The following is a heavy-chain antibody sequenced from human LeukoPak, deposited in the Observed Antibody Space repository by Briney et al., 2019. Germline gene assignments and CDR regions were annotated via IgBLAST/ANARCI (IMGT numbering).Heavy chain of an antibody. Sequence: GGSLRLSXAASGFTFSSYWMSWVRQAPGKGLEWVANIKQDGSEKYYVDSVKGRFTISRDNAKNSLYLQMNSLRAEDTAVYYCARYCSSTSCYTGAFDIWGQGTMVTVSS. J-gene: IGHJ3*02. CDR1: GFTFSSYW. CDR3: ARYCSSTSCYTGAFDI. CDR2: IKQDGSEK. D-gene: IGHD2-2*02. V-gene: IGHV3-7*01.